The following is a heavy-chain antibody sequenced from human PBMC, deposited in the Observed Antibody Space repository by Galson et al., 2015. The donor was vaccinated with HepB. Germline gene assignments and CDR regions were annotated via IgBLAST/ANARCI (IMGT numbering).Heavy chain of an antibody. Sequence: SLRLSCAASGFTFDDYDMHWVRHAPGQGLEWVSGISWNSGSIGYADSVKGRFTISRDNAKNSLYLQMNSLRAGDTPLYYCAKAMETGGGSLEYYFDYWGQGTPVTVSS. D-gene: IGHD3-16*01. V-gene: IGHV3-9*01. CDR3: AKAMETGGGSLEYYFDY. J-gene: IGHJ4*02. CDR1: GFTFDDYD. CDR2: ISWNSGSI.